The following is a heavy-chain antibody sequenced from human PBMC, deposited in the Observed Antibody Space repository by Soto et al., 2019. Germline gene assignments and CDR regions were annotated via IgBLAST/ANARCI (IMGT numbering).Heavy chain of an antibody. Sequence: EVQLVESGGGLVEPGESLRLSCAASGIRLSGYSMNWLRQAPGKGLEWVSSISSTSEYEYYADSVKGRFTILRDNAKISPYLPMHSQGVEDTAVYYCASGPYPYWGQGALVIVSS. CDR2: ISSTSEYE. V-gene: IGHV3-21*01. CDR3: ASGPYPY. J-gene: IGHJ4*02. CDR1: GIRLSGYS. D-gene: IGHD2-2*01.